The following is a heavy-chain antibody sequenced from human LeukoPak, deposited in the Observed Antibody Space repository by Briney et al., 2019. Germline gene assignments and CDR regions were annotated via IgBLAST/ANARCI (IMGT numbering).Heavy chain of an antibody. Sequence: KASETLSLTRTVSGGSISSSSYYWGWIRQPPGKGLEWIGSIYYSGSTYYNPSLKSRVTISVDTSKNQFSLKLSSVTAADTAVYYCASYPDVGPTDRYYYYGMDVWGQGTTVTVSS. CDR3: ASYPDVGPTDRYYYYGMDV. D-gene: IGHD4-11*01. CDR1: GGSISSSSYY. CDR2: IYYSGST. V-gene: IGHV4-39*01. J-gene: IGHJ6*02.